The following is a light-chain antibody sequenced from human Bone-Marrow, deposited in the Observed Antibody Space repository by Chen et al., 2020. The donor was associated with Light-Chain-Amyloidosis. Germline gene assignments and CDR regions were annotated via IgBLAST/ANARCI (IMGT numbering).Light chain of an antibody. Sequence: NFMLTQPHSVSESPGKTVIISCTRSSGSIATNYVQWYQQRPGSSPTTGIYEDDQRPSGVPDRFSGSIDRSSNSACLAISGLKTEDEADYYCQSYQGSSQGVFGGGTKLTVL. CDR1: SGSIATNY. CDR3: QSYQGSSQGV. J-gene: IGLJ3*02. CDR2: EDD. V-gene: IGLV6-57*01.